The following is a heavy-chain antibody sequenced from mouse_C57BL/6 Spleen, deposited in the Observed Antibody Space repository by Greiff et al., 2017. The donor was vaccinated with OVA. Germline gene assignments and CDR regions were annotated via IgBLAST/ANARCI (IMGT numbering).Heavy chain of an antibody. CDR2: IYPSDSET. J-gene: IGHJ2*01. D-gene: IGHD1-1*01. CDR1: GYTFTSYW. V-gene: IGHV1-61*01. Sequence: QVQLQQPGAELVRPGSSVKLSCKASGYTFTSYWMDWVKQRPGQGLEWIGNIYPSDSETHYNQKFKDKATLTVDKSSSTAYMQLSSLTSEDSAVYYCARRGGSNYVDYWGQGTTLTVSS. CDR3: ARRGGSNYVDY.